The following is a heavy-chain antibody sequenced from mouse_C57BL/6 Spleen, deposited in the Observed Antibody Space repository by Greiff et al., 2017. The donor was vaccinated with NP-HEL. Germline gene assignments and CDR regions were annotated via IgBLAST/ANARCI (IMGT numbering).Heavy chain of an antibody. Sequence: QVQLQQPGAELVKPGASVKLSCKASGYTFTSYWMRWVKQRPGQGLEWIGMIHPNSGSTNYNEKFKSKATLTVDKSSSTAYMQLSSLTSEDSAVYYCARRDYDYDEDYWGQGTTLTVSS. CDR1: GYTFTSYW. D-gene: IGHD2-4*01. CDR2: IHPNSGST. J-gene: IGHJ2*01. V-gene: IGHV1-64*01. CDR3: ARRDYDYDEDY.